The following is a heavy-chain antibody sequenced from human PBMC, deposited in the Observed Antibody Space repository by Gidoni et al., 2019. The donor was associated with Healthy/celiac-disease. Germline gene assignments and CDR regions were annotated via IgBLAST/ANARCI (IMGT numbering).Heavy chain of an antibody. J-gene: IGHJ4*02. Sequence: VQLVESGGCLVPPGGSLRLSCSSSGFPFSSSAMHWVRKAPGKGLEYVSAISSNGGSTYYADSVKGRFTISRDNSKNTLYLQMSSLRAEDTAVYYCVKDQHGDYPFDYWGQGTLVTVSS. CDR2: ISSNGGST. CDR3: VKDQHGDYPFDY. D-gene: IGHD4-17*01. V-gene: IGHV3-64D*06. CDR1: GFPFSSSA.